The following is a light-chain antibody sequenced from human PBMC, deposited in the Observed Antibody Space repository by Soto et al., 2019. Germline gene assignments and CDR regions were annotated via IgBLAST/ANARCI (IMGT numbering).Light chain of an antibody. CDR2: DAS. CDR3: QQYGGQPGA. Sequence: TQSPASLSASLGDRATISCRASQYIGSAVAWYQQRSGKAPRLLIYDASIRVRAAPARFSGSVSGTEFTLTISSLESEDFAVYFCQQYGGQPGAFGQGTKVDIK. CDR1: QYIGSA. V-gene: IGKV3-15*01. J-gene: IGKJ1*01.